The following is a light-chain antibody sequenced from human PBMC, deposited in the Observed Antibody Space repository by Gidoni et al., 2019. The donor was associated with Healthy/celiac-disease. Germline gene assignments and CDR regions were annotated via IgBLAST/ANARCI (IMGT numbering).Light chain of an antibody. CDR1: SSDVGGYNL. CDR2: EVN. CDR3: SSYAGDNPFV. J-gene: IGLJ1*01. Sequence: QSALPQPPSASGSPGQSVTISCTGTSSDVGGYNLVSWYQQHPGKAPKLIIYEVNKRRSGVPDRFSASKSANTASLTVSGLQAEDEADYYCSSYAGDNPFVFGSGTKVTVL. V-gene: IGLV2-8*01.